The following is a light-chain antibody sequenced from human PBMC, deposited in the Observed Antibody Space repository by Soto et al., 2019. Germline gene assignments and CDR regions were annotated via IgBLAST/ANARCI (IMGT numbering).Light chain of an antibody. CDR3: QQYGSSPIT. Sequence: IVMTQSPATLSVSPAERATLSCRATKRVSNNYLAWYQQKPGQAPRLLIYGASSRATAIPARFSGSGSGTDFTLTISRLEPEDFAVYYCQQYGSSPITFGQGTRLEIK. CDR2: GAS. J-gene: IGKJ5*01. CDR1: KRVSNNY. V-gene: IGKV3-20*01.